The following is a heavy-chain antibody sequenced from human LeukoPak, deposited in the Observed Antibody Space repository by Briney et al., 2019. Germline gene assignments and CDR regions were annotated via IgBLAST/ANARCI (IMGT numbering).Heavy chain of an antibody. J-gene: IGHJ5*02. D-gene: IGHD2-15*01. CDR1: GFMFSSNW. V-gene: IGHV3-7*03. Sequence: GGSLRLSCAASGFMFSSNWMSWVRLAPGKGLEWVANIKEDGTETYYVDSVKGRFTISRDNAKNSLYLQMNSLRAEDTAVYYCARDIFAYCSGGSCYDQRFDPWGQGTLVTVSS. CDR2: IKEDGTET. CDR3: ARDIFAYCSGGSCYDQRFDP.